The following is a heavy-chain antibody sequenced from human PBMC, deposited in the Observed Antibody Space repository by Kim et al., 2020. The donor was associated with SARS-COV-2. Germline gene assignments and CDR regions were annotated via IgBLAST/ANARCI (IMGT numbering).Heavy chain of an antibody. Sequence: GESLKISCKGSGYSFTSYWIGWVRQMPGKGLEWMGIIYPGDSDTTYSPSFQCQVTISADKSISTAYLQWSSLKASDTAMYYCARWTYYWYFDLWGRGTLVTVSS. CDR2: IYPGDSDT. CDR3: ARWTYYWYFDL. V-gene: IGHV5-51*01. D-gene: IGHD5-12*01. CDR1: GYSFTSYW. J-gene: IGHJ2*01.